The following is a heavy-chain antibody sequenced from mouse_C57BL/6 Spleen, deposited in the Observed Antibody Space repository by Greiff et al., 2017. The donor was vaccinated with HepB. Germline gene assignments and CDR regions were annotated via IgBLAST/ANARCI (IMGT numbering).Heavy chain of an antibody. D-gene: IGHD1-1*01. CDR1: GFTFSSYA. J-gene: IGHJ1*03. CDR3: ARDDYYGSSVWYFDV. V-gene: IGHV5-4*01. Sequence: EVKVVESGGGLVKPGGSLKLSCAASGFTFSSYAMSWVRQTPEKRLEGVATISDGGSYTYYPDNVKGRFTISRDNAKNNLYLQMSHLKSEDTAMYYCARDDYYGSSVWYFDVWGTGTTVTVSS. CDR2: ISDGGSYT.